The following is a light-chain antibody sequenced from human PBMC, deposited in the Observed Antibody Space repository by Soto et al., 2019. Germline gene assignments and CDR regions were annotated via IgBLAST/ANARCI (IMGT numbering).Light chain of an antibody. V-gene: IGKV3-15*01. J-gene: IGKJ4*01. Sequence: EIVMTQSPPTLSVTPGQRATIFCRASQSVRSNFLDWYQQRPGQAPRHLIYGASTRATGVPARFSGSGSGTEFTLTISSLQSEDFAVYYCQQYSAWPLTFGGGTKVEIK. CDR3: QQYSAWPLT. CDR2: GAS. CDR1: QSVRSN.